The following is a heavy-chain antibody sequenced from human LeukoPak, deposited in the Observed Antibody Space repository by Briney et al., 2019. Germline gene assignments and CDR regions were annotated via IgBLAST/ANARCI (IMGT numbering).Heavy chain of an antibody. V-gene: IGHV3-23*01. CDR3: AKLWVMITFGGVIDIEAPGSSGDY. J-gene: IGHJ4*02. CDR2: ISASGGST. CDR1: GFTFSSYA. D-gene: IGHD3-16*02. Sequence: GGSLRLSCAASGFTFSSYAMRWVRQAPGKGLEWVSAISASGGSTYYADSVKGRFTISRDNSKNTLYLQMNSLRAEDKTVYYCAKLWVMITFGGVIDIEAPGSSGDYWGQGTLVTVSS.